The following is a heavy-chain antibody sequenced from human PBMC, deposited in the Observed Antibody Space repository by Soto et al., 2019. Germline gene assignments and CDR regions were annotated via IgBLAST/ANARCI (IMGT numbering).Heavy chain of an antibody. CDR1: GDTFAFYS. V-gene: IGHV1-69*02. D-gene: IGHD3-10*01. J-gene: IGHJ4*02. CDR2: INPILSMS. Sequence: QVQLVQSGAEVKRPGSSVKVSCKASGDTFAFYSINWVRQAPGLGLEWMGRINPILSMSNYAQRFQGRVTMTADKSTSTAYSVLNSLRSEDTAMYYCATSYGSGYRAFDYWGQGALVTVSS. CDR3: ATSYGSGYRAFDY.